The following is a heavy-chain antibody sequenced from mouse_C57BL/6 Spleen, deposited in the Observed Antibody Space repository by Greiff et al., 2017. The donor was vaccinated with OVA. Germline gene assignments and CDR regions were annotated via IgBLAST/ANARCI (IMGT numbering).Heavy chain of an antibody. V-gene: IGHV1-69*01. Sequence: QVQLQQPGAELVMPGASVKLSCKASGYTFTSYWMHWVKQRPGQGLEWIGEIDPSDSYTNYNQKFKGKSTLTVDKSSSTAYMQLSSLTSEDSAVYYCARCPVNFYYFDYWGQGTTLTVSS. J-gene: IGHJ2*01. CDR3: ARCPVNFYYFDY. CDR1: GYTFTSYW. CDR2: IDPSDSYT. D-gene: IGHD4-1*02.